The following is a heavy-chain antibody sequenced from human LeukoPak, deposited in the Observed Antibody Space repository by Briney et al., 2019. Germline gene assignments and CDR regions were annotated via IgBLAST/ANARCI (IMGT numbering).Heavy chain of an antibody. D-gene: IGHD3-22*01. J-gene: IGHJ4*02. Sequence: GGSLRLSCAASGFTFSSYAMHWVRQAPGKGLEWVAVISYDGSNEYYADSVKGRFTISRDNSKNTLYLQMNSLRAEDTAVYYCAKVAIGYYFDYWGQGTLVTVSS. CDR2: ISYDGSNE. CDR3: AKVAIGYYFDY. CDR1: GFTFSSYA. V-gene: IGHV3-30-3*01.